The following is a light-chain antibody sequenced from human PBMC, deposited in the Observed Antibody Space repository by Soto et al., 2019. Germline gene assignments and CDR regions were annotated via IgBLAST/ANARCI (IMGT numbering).Light chain of an antibody. J-gene: IGKJ1*01. CDR1: HTSSRW. V-gene: IGKV1-5*03. CDR2: KAS. CDR3: HHYGSYSEE. Sequence: DIQITQPPSTLCRSGGERDTITCGASHTSSRWLPWYQQKPGKAPKLLIYKASSLNSGGPSRCSGSVSGTEFTLAVISRLLADFATYVFHHYGSYSEEFGRGTQ.